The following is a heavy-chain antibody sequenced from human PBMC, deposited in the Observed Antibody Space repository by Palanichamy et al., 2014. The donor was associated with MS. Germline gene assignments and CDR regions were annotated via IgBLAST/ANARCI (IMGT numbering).Heavy chain of an antibody. CDR3: VRESGAGATWSDHIDF. V-gene: IGHV3-23*01. CDR2: INNMGDAT. J-gene: IGHJ4*02. D-gene: IGHD1-26*01. CDR1: GYIFTKYA. Sequence: VQLLESGEAWCSRGGPVRLSCAASGYIFTKYAMGWVRQAPGLGLEWISYINNMGDATHYAGSVKGRFTISRDDSKNTLYLQMDSLGAGDTATYYCVRESGAGATWSDHIDFWGQGTLVSVSS.